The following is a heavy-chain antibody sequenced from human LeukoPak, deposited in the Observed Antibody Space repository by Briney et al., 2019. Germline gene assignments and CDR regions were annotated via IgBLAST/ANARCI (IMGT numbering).Heavy chain of an antibody. CDR1: GGSISSYY. J-gene: IGHJ6*02. V-gene: IGHV4-59*01. CDR2: IYYSGST. Sequence: SETLSLTCTVSGGSISSYYWSWIRQPPGKGLEWIGYIYYSGSTNYNPSLKSRVTISVDTSKNQFTLKLSSVTAADTAVYYCARADYYYGMDVWGQGTTVTVSS. CDR3: ARADYYYGMDV.